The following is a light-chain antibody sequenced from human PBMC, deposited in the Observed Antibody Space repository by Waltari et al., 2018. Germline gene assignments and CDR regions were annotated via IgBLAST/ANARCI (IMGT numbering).Light chain of an antibody. V-gene: IGLV3-21*01. CDR3: HVWDSSTDLPL. J-gene: IGLJ2*01. Sequence: SYELTQPRSVSVSPGQTARITCGGDNIGSRSIQWYQQKPPQAPVLVIYADNERPSGIPERFSASISGNTATLTFRGVEAGEEADYYCHVWDSSTDLPLFGRGTLLTVL. CDR2: ADN. CDR1: NIGSRS.